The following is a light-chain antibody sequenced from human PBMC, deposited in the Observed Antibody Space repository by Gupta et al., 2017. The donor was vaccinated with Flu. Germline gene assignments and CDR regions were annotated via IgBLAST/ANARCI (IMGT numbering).Light chain of an antibody. J-gene: IGLJ2*01. CDR1: VGANKY. CDR2: EDS. V-gene: IGLV3-10*01. CDR3: YSTASSSNHWV. Sequence: VHTASTASSGDVGANKYASWYQQNPGEAPELVIYEDSKRPSGVPDRFSGSNSGTTATLTITGLQAEDEADYYCYSTASSSNHWVFGGGTKLTVL.